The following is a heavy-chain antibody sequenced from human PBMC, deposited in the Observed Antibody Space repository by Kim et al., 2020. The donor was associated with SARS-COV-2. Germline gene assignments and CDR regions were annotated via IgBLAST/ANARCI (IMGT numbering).Heavy chain of an antibody. J-gene: IGHJ4*02. V-gene: IGHV4-59*01. Sequence: NPTLKSGVTISVDTSKNQFSLKLSSVTAADTAVYYCARVQKQLVDYWGQGTLVTVSS. CDR3: ARVQKQLVDY. D-gene: IGHD6-13*01.